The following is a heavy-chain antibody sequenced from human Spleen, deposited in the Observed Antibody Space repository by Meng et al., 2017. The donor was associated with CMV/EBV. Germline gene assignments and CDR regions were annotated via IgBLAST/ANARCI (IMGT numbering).Heavy chain of an antibody. CDR1: NAW. J-gene: IGHJ3*02. CDR3: TTDHYCSSTSCYTGDAFDI. CDR2: IKSKTDGGTT. D-gene: IGHD2-2*02. Sequence: NAWMSWVRQAPGKGLEWVGRIKSKTDGGTTDYAAPVKGRFTISRDDSKNTLYLQMNSLKTEDTAVYYCTTDHYCSSTSCYTGDAFDIWGQGTMVTVSS. V-gene: IGHV3-15*01.